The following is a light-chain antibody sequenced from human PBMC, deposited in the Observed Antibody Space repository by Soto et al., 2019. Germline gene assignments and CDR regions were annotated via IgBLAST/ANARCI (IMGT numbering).Light chain of an antibody. CDR1: QSVFSS. V-gene: IGKV3-15*01. CDR2: GAA. CDR3: QQYQNWPA. J-gene: IGKJ1*01. Sequence: EIVLTQSPATLSVSPGERATLSCRASQSVFSSLAWFQQKPGQAPRLLIYGAATRATGIPARFSGSGSGTGFSLTISSLQSEDFAVYYCQQYQNWPAFGQGTKVEIK.